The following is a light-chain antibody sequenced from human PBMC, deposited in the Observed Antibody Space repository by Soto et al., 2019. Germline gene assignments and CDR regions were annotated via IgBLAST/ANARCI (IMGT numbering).Light chain of an antibody. Sequence: DIVMTQSPLSLPVTPGEPASISCRSSQSLLHSNGYNYLDWYLQKPEQSPQILIYLGSNRASGVPDRFSGSGSGTDFTLKISRVEAEDVGVYYCMQALQTPITFGQGTRLEIK. CDR1: QSLLHSNGYNY. V-gene: IGKV2-28*01. CDR3: MQALQTPIT. CDR2: LGS. J-gene: IGKJ5*01.